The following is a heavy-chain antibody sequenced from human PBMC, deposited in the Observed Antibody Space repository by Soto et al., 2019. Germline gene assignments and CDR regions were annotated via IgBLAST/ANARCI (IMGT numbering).Heavy chain of an antibody. V-gene: IGHV1-8*01. CDR3: ARGYCSGGSCYRYAFDI. CDR1: GYTFTSYD. J-gene: IGHJ3*02. CDR2: MNPNSGNT. D-gene: IGHD2-15*01. Sequence: QVPLVQSGAEVKKPGASVKVSCKASGYTFTSYDINWVRQATGQGLEWMGWMNPNSGNTGYAQKFQGRVTMTRNTSISTAYMELSSLRSEDTAVYYCARGYCSGGSCYRYAFDIWGQGTMVTVSS.